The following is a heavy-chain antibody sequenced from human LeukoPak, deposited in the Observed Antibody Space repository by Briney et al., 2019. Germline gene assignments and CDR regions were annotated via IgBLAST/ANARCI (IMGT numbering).Heavy chain of an antibody. V-gene: IGHV1-2*02. D-gene: IGHD3-16*01. CDR1: GYRFTDDY. CDR2: INPDTDFT. J-gene: IGHJ4*02. Sequence: ASVKVSCKTSGYRFTDDYIHWERQAPGQGLEWMGWINPDTDFTNYAPKFRGRVIMTRDTSISKAYMEVRRLTFDDTAIYYCAPTSEAYTSNWSVWGQGTLVTVSP. CDR3: APTSEAYTSNWSV.